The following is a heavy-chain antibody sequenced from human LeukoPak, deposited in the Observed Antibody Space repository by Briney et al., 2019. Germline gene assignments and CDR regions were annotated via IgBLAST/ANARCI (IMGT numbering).Heavy chain of an antibody. CDR3: ASSTQYYYDSSGQYYFDY. D-gene: IGHD3-22*01. V-gene: IGHV1-2*06. CDR1: GYTFTGYY. J-gene: IGHJ4*02. CDR2: INPNSGGT. Sequence: ASVKVSCKASGYTFTGYYMHWVRQAPGQGLEWMGRINPNSGGTNYAQKFQGRVTMTRDTSISTAYMELSRLRSDDTAVYYCASSTQYYYDSSGQYYFDYWGQGTLVTVSP.